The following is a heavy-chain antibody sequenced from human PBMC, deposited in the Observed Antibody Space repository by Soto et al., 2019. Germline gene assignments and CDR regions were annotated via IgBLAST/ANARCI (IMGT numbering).Heavy chain of an antibody. Sequence: SETLSLTCPVSGGSISSGDYYWSWIRQPPGKGLEWIGYIYYSGSTYYNPSLKSRVTISVDTSKNQFSLKLSSVTAADTAVYYCARVEPGSYRFDPWGQGTLVTVSS. D-gene: IGHD3-10*01. CDR2: IYYSGST. V-gene: IGHV4-30-4*01. CDR3: ARVEPGSYRFDP. CDR1: GGSISSGDYY. J-gene: IGHJ5*02.